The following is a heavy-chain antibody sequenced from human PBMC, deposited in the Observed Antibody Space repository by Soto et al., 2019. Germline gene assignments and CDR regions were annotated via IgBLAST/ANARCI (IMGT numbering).Heavy chain of an antibody. J-gene: IGHJ4*02. V-gene: IGHV3-9*01. CDR1: GFTFDDYA. CDR2: ISWNSGSI. Sequence: DVQLVESGGGLVQPGRSLRLSCAASGFTFDDYAMHWVRQAPGKGLEWVSGISWNSGSIGYADSVNGRFTISRDNAKSSLYLQMNSLRAVDTVLYCCAKGGQLLVEGGGYWGQGTLVTVSS. D-gene: IGHD2-2*01. CDR3: AKGGQLLVEGGGY.